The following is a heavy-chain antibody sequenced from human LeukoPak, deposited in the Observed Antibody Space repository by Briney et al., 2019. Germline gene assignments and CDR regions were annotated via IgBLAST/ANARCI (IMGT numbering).Heavy chain of an antibody. V-gene: IGHV1-2*02. CDR3: AREPRRYCSSTSCYAIDI. J-gene: IGHJ3*02. D-gene: IGHD2-2*01. Sequence: GASVKVSCKASGYTFTGYYMHWVRQAPGQGLEWMGWINPNSGGTNYAQKFQGRVTMTRDTSISTAYMELSRLRSDDTAVYYCAREPRRYCSSTSCYAIDIWGQGTMVTVSS. CDR2: INPNSGGT. CDR1: GYTFTGYY.